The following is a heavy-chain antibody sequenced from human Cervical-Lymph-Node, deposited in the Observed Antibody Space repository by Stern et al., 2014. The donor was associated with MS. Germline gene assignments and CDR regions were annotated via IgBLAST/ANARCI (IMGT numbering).Heavy chain of an antibody. CDR1: GFSLRTSGVG. V-gene: IGHV2-5*02. CDR2: IYWDDDK. J-gene: IGHJ2*01. Sequence: QVTLTASGPTLVKPTQTLTMTCTFSGFSLRTSGVGVGWVRQPPEKPPEWHALIYWDDDKRYSPSLKSRLTITKDTSKNQVVLTMANVDPVDTATYFCARKGPYSSWYFDLWGRGTLVTVSS. CDR3: ARKGPYSSWYFDL. D-gene: IGHD4-11*01.